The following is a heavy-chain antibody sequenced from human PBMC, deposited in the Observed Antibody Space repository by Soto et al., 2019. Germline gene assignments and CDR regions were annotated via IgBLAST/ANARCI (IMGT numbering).Heavy chain of an antibody. CDR1: GFTFSTYG. CDR3: ARDFTAGATYSGPSYYAMDV. V-gene: IGHV3-33*01. D-gene: IGHD1-26*01. Sequence: LRLSCAASGFTFSTYGMHWVRQAPGKGLEGVAGIRYDGSNQYYADSVKGQFTISRDNSKNTLYMQMDSLRADDTAVYYCARDFTAGATYSGPSYYAMDVWGQGTTVTVSS. CDR2: IRYDGSNQ. J-gene: IGHJ6*02.